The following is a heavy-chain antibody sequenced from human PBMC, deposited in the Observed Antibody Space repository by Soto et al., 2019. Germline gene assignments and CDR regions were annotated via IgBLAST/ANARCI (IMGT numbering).Heavy chain of an antibody. CDR2: LSFDGSNE. CDR3: AKDPGVGYCSGGSCYVPDF. CDR1: GFTFGNYA. V-gene: IGHV3-30-3*01. D-gene: IGHD2-15*01. J-gene: IGHJ4*02. Sequence: GGSLRLSCAASGFTFGNYAMHWVRQAPGKGLEWVALLSFDGSNEYYADSVKGRFTISRDNTNNMLFLQMNSLRPEDTAVYYCAKDPGVGYCSGGSCYVPDFWGQGTLVTVSS.